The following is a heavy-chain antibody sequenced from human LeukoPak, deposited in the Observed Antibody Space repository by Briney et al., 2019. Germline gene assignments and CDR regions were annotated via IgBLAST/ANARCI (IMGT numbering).Heavy chain of an antibody. Sequence: SETLSLTCTVSGGSITSSSYSWSWIRQPPGKGLEWIGYIYHSGSTYYNPSLKSRVTISVDRSKNQFSLKLSSVTAADTAVYYCARFDPSPYYYGSGSYYSGWFDPWGQGTLVTVSS. V-gene: IGHV4-30-2*01. J-gene: IGHJ5*02. CDR1: GGSITSSSYS. CDR3: ARFDPSPYYYGSGSYYSGWFDP. D-gene: IGHD3-10*01. CDR2: IYHSGST.